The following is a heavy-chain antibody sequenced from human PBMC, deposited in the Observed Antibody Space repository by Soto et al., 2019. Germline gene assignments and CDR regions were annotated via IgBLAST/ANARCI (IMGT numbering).Heavy chain of an antibody. J-gene: IGHJ4*02. CDR2: IKQDGSEK. Sequence: EVQLVESGGGLVQPGGSLRLSCAASGFTFSSYWMSWVCQAPGKGLEWVANIKQDGSEKFYVDSVKGRFTISRDNAKNSLYLQMNSLRAEDTAVYYCARGTGAAVAADYWGQGTLVTVSS. D-gene: IGHD6-19*01. CDR1: GFTFSSYW. V-gene: IGHV3-7*01. CDR3: ARGTGAAVAADY.